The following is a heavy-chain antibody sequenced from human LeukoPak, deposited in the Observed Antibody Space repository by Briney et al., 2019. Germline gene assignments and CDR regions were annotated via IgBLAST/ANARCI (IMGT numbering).Heavy chain of an antibody. CDR3: ASDRSLIASLYYFDN. D-gene: IGHD3-22*01. CDR2: ISDHGKSR. J-gene: IGHJ4*02. Sequence: PGGSLRLSCAASGFTFSNYEMNWVRQTPGKGLEWVSYISDHGKSRNYVDSVKGRFTISRDNAKNSLYLQMNSLRAEDTAVYYCASDRSLIASLYYFDNWGQGTLVTVSS. CDR1: GFTFSNYE. V-gene: IGHV3-48*03.